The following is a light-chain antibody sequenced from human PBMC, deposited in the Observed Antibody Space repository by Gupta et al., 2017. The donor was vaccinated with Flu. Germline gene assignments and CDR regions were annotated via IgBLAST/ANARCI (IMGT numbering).Light chain of an antibody. V-gene: IGKV1-5*03. CDR3: QQYNSYTGT. J-gene: IGKJ1*01. CDR2: MTT. Sequence: GKARKLLIYMTTRAASGLPSRFSGSGCATYFTLTISRHQPDDFANYYWQQYNSYTGTFGQGTKVEIK.